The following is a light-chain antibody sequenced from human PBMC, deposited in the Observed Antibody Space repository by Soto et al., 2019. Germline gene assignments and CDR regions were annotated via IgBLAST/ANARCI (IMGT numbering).Light chain of an antibody. CDR1: QSVSRSY. CDR3: QQFSSYPLT. Sequence: EIVLTQSPGTLSLSPGERAALSCMASQSVSRSYLVWYQQKPGQAPRLLIYGASSRATGIPDRFSGGGSGTDFTLTISRLEPEYFAVYYCQQFSSYPLTFGGGTKVDI. V-gene: IGKV3-20*01. J-gene: IGKJ4*01. CDR2: GAS.